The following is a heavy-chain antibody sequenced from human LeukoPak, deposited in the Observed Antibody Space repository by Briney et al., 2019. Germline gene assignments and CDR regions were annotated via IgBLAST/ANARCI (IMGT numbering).Heavy chain of an antibody. CDR3: ARAGGGYSFDY. CDR2: SSYSGSP. Sequence: PSETLSLTCTVSGGSTSSYYWNWIRQPPGKRLEWIGYSSYSGSPNYNPSLKSRVTISVDTSKNQFSLKLSSVTAADTAVYYCARAGGGYSFDYWGQGTLVTVSS. D-gene: IGHD3-22*01. CDR1: GGSTSSYY. V-gene: IGHV4-59*01. J-gene: IGHJ4*02.